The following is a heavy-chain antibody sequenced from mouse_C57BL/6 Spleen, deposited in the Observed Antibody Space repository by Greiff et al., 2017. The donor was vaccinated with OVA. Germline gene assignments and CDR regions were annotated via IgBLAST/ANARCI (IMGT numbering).Heavy chain of an antibody. J-gene: IGHJ2*01. CDR3: ARDRYEGYCDY. CDR1: GYSITSGYY. V-gene: IGHV3-6*01. Sequence: EVQLQESGPGLVKPSQSLSLTCSVTGYSITSGYYWNWIRQFPGNKLEWMGYISYDGSNNYNPSLKNRISITRDTSKNQFFLKLNSVTTEDTATYYCARDRYEGYCDYWGQGTTLTVSS. CDR2: ISYDGSN. D-gene: IGHD2-14*01.